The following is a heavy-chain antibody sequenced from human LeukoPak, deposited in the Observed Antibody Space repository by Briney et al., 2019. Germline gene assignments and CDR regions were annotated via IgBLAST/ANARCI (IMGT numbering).Heavy chain of an antibody. V-gene: IGHV3-21*04. Sequence: GGSLRLSCAASGFTFSTYSMNWVRQAPGKGLEWVSSISTSGSYIYYADSVKGRFTISRDNAKNSLYLQMNSLRAEDTAVYYCARDPRRHDSTEHWGQGTLVTVSS. CDR2: ISTSGSYI. CDR3: ARDPRRHDSTEH. CDR1: GFTFSTYS. J-gene: IGHJ1*01. D-gene: IGHD3-22*01.